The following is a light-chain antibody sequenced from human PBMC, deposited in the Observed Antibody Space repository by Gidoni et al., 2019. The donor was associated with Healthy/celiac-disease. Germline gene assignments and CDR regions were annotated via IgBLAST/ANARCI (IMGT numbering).Light chain of an antibody. CDR1: SSDVGGYKY. CDR3: SSYTSSSTDVV. Sequence: QSALPQPASVSGSPGQSITISCTGTSSDVGGYKYVSWYQQHPGKAPKLMIYDVSNRPSGVSNRFSGSKSGNTASLTISGLQAEDEADYYCSSYTSSSTDVVFGGGTKLTVL. CDR2: DVS. J-gene: IGLJ2*01. V-gene: IGLV2-14*01.